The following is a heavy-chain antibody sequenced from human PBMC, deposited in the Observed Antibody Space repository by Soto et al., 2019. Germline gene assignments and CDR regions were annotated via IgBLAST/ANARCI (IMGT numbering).Heavy chain of an antibody. D-gene: IGHD3-10*01. Sequence: GGSLRLSCVASGIPVSSNYMTWVRQAPGKGLEWVSVLHSGGDTYYANSVKGRFTISRHDSTNTLYLQMNSLTPEDTAVYHCARDGPYYYASRMDVWGQGTTVTVSS. CDR1: GIPVSSNY. J-gene: IGHJ6*02. CDR3: ARDGPYYYASRMDV. V-gene: IGHV3-53*04. CDR2: LHSGGDT.